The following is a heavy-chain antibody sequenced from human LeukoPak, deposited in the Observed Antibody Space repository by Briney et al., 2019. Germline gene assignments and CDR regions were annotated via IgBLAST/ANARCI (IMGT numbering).Heavy chain of an antibody. Sequence: QPGGSLRLSCAASGFTFSTYAMSWVRQAPGKGLEWVSTISGRGGSTYYADSVKGRFTISRDNSANTLYLQMNSLRAEDTAVYYCAKDIGNTVVTPVFWGQGTLVTVSS. D-gene: IGHD4-23*01. CDR2: ISGRGGST. CDR1: GFTFSTYA. J-gene: IGHJ4*02. CDR3: AKDIGNTVVTPVF. V-gene: IGHV3-23*01.